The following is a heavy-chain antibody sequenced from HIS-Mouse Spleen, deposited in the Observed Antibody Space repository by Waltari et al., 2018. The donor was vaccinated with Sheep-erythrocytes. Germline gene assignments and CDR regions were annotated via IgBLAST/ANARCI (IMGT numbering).Heavy chain of an antibody. CDR2: ISYDGSNK. CDR3: AKGDAMVYDAFDI. Sequence: QPGRSLRLSCAASGFTFSSYGMHWVRQAPGKGLEWVAVISYDGSNKYYADSVKGRFTISRDNSKNTLYLQMNSLRAEDTAVYYCAKGDAMVYDAFDIWGQGTMVTVSS. D-gene: IGHD2-8*01. J-gene: IGHJ3*02. CDR1: GFTFSSYG. V-gene: IGHV3-30*18.